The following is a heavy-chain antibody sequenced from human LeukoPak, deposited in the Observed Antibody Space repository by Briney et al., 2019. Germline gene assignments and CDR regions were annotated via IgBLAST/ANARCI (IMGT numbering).Heavy chain of an antibody. CDR1: GFTFDDYA. CDR2: ISWNSGTI. D-gene: IGHD2-2*02. J-gene: IGHJ6*02. V-gene: IGHV3-9*01. Sequence: PGGSLRLSCAASGFTFDDYAMRWVRHAPGKGLGWVSGISWNSGTIGYADSVKGRFTISRDNAKNSLYLQMNSLTAEDTALYYCAKTSEIPSFSDYYGMDVWGQGTTVTVSS. CDR3: AKTSEIPSFSDYYGMDV.